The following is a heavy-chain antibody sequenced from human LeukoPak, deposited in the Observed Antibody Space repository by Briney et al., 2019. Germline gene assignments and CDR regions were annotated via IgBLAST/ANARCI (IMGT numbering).Heavy chain of an antibody. J-gene: IGHJ6*03. CDR3: ARELWFGDADYYYMDV. D-gene: IGHD3-10*01. V-gene: IGHV1-2*02. CDR1: GYTFTGYY. Sequence: GASVKVSCKASGYTFTGYYMHRVRQAPGQGLEWMGWINPNSGGTNYAQKFQGRVTMTRDTSISTAYMELSRLRSDDTAVYYCARELWFGDADYYYMDVWGKGTTVTVSS. CDR2: INPNSGGT.